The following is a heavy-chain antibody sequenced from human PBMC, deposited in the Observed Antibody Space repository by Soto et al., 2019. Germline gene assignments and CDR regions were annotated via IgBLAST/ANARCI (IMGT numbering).Heavy chain of an antibody. J-gene: IGHJ5*02. CDR2: IYHSGST. CDR1: GGSISSGGYS. V-gene: IGHV4-30-2*01. Sequence: QLQLQESGSGLVKPSQTLSLTCAVSGGSISSGGYSWSWIRQPPGKGLEWIGYIYHSGSTYYNPSLKSRVTRSVDRSKNQFSLKLSSVTAADTAVYYCARGGISYDAYWFDPWGQGTLVTVSS. CDR3: ARGGISYDAYWFDP. D-gene: IGHD3-3*01.